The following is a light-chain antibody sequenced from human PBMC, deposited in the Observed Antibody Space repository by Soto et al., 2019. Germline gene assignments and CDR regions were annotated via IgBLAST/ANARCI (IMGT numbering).Light chain of an antibody. V-gene: IGLV2-11*01. CDR2: DVS. Sequence: QSALTQPASVSVSPAQSVTISYTGTSSDVGAYNYVSWYQQHPGKAPKLMTYDVSKRPSGVPDRFSGSKSGNTASLTISGLQAEDEADYYCCSYADNYSYVCGTGTKVTVL. CDR3: CSYADNYSYV. CDR1: SSDVGAYNY. J-gene: IGLJ1*01.